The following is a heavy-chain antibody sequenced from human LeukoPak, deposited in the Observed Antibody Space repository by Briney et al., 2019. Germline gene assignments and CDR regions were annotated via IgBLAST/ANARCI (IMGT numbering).Heavy chain of an antibody. V-gene: IGHV1-2*02. Sequence: ASVKVSCKASGYTFTGYYMHWVRQAPGQGLEWMGWINPNSGGTNYAQKFQARVTMTRDTSISTAYMELSRLRSDETAVYYCARDRGVGVDAFDIWGQGTMVTVSS. CDR1: GYTFTGYY. CDR3: ARDRGVGVDAFDI. J-gene: IGHJ3*02. D-gene: IGHD1-26*01. CDR2: INPNSGGT.